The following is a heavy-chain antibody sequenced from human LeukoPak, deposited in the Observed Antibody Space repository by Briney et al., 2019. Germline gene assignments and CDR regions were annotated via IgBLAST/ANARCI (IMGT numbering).Heavy chain of an antibody. CDR2: IYSCGRI. D-gene: IGHD5-18*01. CDR3: ARDGDERGNSYGWAPYYGMDV. Sequence: GGSLRLSCAASGFTVSSNYMSWVRQAPGKGLEWVSVIYSCGRIYYADSVKGRFTISRDNSKNTVYLQMNSLRAEDTALYYCARDGDERGNSYGWAPYYGMDVWGQGTTVTVSS. CDR1: GFTVSSNY. V-gene: IGHV3-66*01. J-gene: IGHJ6*02.